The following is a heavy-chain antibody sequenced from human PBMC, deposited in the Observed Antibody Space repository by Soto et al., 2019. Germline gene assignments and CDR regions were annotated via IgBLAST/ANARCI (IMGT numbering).Heavy chain of an antibody. CDR3: AIGGAAGTFDY. D-gene: IGHD6-13*01. CDR2: ISYDGSNK. V-gene: IGHV3-30-3*01. Sequence: QVQLVESGGGVVQPGRSLRLSCAASGFTFSSYDMHWVRQAPGKGLEWVAVISYDGSNKYYADSVKGRFTISRDNSKNTLYLQMNSLRAEDTAVYYCAIGGAAGTFDYWGQGTLVTVSS. J-gene: IGHJ4*02. CDR1: GFTFSSYD.